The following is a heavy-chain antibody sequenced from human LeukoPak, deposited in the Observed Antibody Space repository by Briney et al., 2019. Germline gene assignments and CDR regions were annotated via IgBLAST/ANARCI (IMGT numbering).Heavy chain of an antibody. Sequence: SETQSLTCTVSGGSISSYWSWIRQSPGKGLEWIGYIYFTGTTNYNPSLKSRLTISIDTSRNQFSLKLSSATAADTAIYYCVNGGSYLTKWGQGTLVTVSS. V-gene: IGHV4-59*01. CDR1: GGSISSY. D-gene: IGHD3-10*01. J-gene: IGHJ4*02. CDR3: VNGGSYLTK. CDR2: IYFTGTT.